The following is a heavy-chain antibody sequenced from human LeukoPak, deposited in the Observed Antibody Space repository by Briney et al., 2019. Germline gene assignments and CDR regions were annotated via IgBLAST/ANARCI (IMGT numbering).Heavy chain of an antibody. V-gene: IGHV3-30*03. J-gene: IGHJ3*02. CDR2: ISYDGSNK. Sequence: GGSLRLSCAASGFTFSSYGMHWVRQAPGKGLEWVAVISYDGSNKYYADSVKGRFTISRDNSKNTLYLQMNSLRAEDTAVYYCARESIAVAGYAFDIWGQGTMVTVSS. D-gene: IGHD6-19*01. CDR1: GFTFSSYG. CDR3: ARESIAVAGYAFDI.